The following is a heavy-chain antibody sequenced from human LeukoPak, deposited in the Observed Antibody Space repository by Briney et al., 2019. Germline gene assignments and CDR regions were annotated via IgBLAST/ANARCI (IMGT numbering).Heavy chain of an antibody. CDR3: ASSYSSGLLDY. J-gene: IGHJ4*02. Sequence: SETLSLTCTVSGGSISSYYWSWIRQPPGKGLEWIGYIYYSGSTNYNPSLKSRVTISVDTPKNQFSLKLSSVTAADTAVYYCASSYSSGLLDYWGQGTLVTVSS. CDR1: GGSISSYY. D-gene: IGHD6-19*01. V-gene: IGHV4-59*01. CDR2: IYYSGST.